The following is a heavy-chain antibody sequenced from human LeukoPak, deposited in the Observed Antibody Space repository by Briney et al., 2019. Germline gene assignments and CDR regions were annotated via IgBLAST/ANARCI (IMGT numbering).Heavy chain of an antibody. V-gene: IGHV3-23*01. J-gene: IGHJ4*02. CDR2: ISGSGGST. CDR1: GFTFSSYA. Sequence: QTGGSLRLSCAASGFTFSSYAMSWVRQAPGKGLEWVSAISGSGGSTYYADSVKGRFTISRDNSKNTLYLQMNSLRAEDTAVYYCAKDRSGYYDSSAFDYWGQGTLVTVPS. CDR3: AKDRSGYYDSSAFDY. D-gene: IGHD3-22*01.